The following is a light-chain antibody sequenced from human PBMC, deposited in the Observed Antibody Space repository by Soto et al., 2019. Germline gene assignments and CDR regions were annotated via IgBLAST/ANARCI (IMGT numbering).Light chain of an antibody. V-gene: IGKV3-15*01. CDR1: QSVSSN. J-gene: IGKJ4*01. CDR3: QQYNNWVT. Sequence: EIVMTQSPATLSVSPGERATLSCRASQSVSSNLAWYQQKPGQAPRLLIYGASTWATGIPARFSGSVSGTEFNHTISSLQSEDFEVYYCQQYNNWVTFGGGTKVEIK. CDR2: GAS.